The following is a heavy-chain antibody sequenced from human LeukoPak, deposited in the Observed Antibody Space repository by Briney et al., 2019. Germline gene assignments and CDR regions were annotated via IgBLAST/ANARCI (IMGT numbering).Heavy chain of an antibody. V-gene: IGHV1-8*01. CDR3: ARGGTLVRGVAILYGMDV. Sequence: GASVKVSCRASGNSITSYDINWVRQAAGQGLEWVGWMNSNSGNTGYARKFQGRVTLTRDTSINTAYMEVNSLTSEDTAVYYCARGGTLVRGVAILYGMDVWGQGTTVTVSS. CDR2: MNSNSGNT. J-gene: IGHJ6*02. CDR1: GNSITSYD. D-gene: IGHD3-10*01.